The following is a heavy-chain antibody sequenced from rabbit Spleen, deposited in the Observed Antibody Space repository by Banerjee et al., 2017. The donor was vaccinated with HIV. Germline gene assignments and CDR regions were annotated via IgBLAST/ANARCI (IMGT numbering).Heavy chain of an antibody. V-gene: IGHV1S40*01. Sequence: QSLEESGGGLVQPEGSLTLTCTASGFSFSDNYVMCWVRQAPGKGLEWIGCVNTNSGNTAYASWVNGRFTLSKSSSTTVTLQMTSLTAADTAIYFCGRNTADYAYATDLWGPGTLVTVS. D-gene: IGHD6-1*01. CDR1: GFSFSDNYV. J-gene: IGHJ4*01. CDR3: GRNTADYAYATDL. CDR2: VNTNSGNT.